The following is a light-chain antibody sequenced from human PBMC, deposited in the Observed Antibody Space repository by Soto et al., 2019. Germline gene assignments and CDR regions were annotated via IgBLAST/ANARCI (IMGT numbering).Light chain of an antibody. CDR3: CSYARSSTYV. CDR2: EGS. CDR1: SSDVGNYNL. Sequence: QSPLTQPASVSGSPGQSITISCTGTSSDVGNYNLVSWYQQHPGKAPKFMIYEGSKRPSGVSNRFSGSKSGNTASLTISGLQAEDEAHYYCCSYARSSTYVFGTGTKVTVL. J-gene: IGLJ1*01. V-gene: IGLV2-23*01.